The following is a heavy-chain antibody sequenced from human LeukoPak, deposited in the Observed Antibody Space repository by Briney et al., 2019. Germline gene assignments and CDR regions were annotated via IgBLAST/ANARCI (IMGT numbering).Heavy chain of an antibody. D-gene: IGHD6-19*01. V-gene: IGHV4-38-2*01. CDR2: IYHSGST. CDR3: ARQMGIAVAGTGTYYFDY. J-gene: IGHJ4*02. Sequence: SETLSLTCAVSGYSFSSGYYWGWIRQPPGKGLEWIGSIYHSGSTYYNPSLKSRVTISVDTSKNQFSLKLSSVTAADTAVYYCARQMGIAVAGTGTYYFDYWGQGTLVTVSS. CDR1: GYSFSSGYY.